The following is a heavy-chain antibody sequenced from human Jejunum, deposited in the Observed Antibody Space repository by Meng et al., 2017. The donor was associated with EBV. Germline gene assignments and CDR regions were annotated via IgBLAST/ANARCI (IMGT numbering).Heavy chain of an antibody. CDR3: ARVRPGGGWFDP. D-gene: IGHD2-8*02. CDR1: GYTFTSSG. J-gene: IGHJ5*02. Sequence: VQVVQFGSEAKKPGASVKVSCKASGYTFTSSGINWVRQAPGQGLEWMGWINTNTGYPTYAQDFTGRFVFSLDTSVSTAYLQITSLSTEDNAVYYCARVRPGGGWFDPWGQGTLVTVSS. V-gene: IGHV7-4-1*02. CDR2: INTNTGYP.